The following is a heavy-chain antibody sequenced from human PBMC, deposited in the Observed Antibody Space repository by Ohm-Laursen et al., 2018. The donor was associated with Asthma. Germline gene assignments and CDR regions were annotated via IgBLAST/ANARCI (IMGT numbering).Heavy chain of an antibody. J-gene: IGHJ4*02. CDR2: ISYDGSYQ. Sequence: SLRLSCAASGFTFRNYDMHWVRQAPGKGLERVAAISYDGSYQYYADSVKGRFTISRDNSKNTVDLQMNSLRAEDTAVYYCARDGSRSGHYPRPHDYWGQGTLVTVSS. D-gene: IGHD3-22*01. V-gene: IGHV3-30*03. CDR1: GFTFRNYD. CDR3: ARDGSRSGHYPRPHDY.